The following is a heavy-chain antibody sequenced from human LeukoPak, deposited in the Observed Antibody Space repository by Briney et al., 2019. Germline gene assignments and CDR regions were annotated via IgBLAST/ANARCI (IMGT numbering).Heavy chain of an antibody. CDR1: GFTFSSYA. V-gene: IGHV3-23*01. CDR3: AKDRRVVYDSSGYFPY. CDR2: ISGSTGST. Sequence: GGSLRLSCAASGFTFSSYAMSWVRQAPGEGLEWVSAISGSTGSTYYADSVKGRFTISRDNSKNTLYLQMNSLRAEDTAVYYCAKDRRVVYDSSGYFPYWGQGTLVTVSS. J-gene: IGHJ4*02. D-gene: IGHD3-22*01.